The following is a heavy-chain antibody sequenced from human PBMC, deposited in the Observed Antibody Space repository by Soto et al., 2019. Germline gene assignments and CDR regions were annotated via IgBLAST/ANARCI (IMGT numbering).Heavy chain of an antibody. V-gene: IGHV1-2*04. J-gene: IGHJ5*02. CDR2: INPNSGGT. CDR1: GYTFTGYY. Sequence: ASVKVSCKASGYTFTGYYMHWVRQAPGQGLEWMGWINPNSGGTNYAQKFQGWVTMTRDTSISTAYMELSRLRSDDTAVYYCARGYCSGGSCYWPFWFDPWGQGTLVTVSS. D-gene: IGHD2-15*01. CDR3: ARGYCSGGSCYWPFWFDP.